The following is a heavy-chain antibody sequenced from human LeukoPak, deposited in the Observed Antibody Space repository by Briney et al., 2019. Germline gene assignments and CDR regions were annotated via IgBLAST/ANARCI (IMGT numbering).Heavy chain of an antibody. CDR1: GGSIISYY. CDR2: IYYSGST. J-gene: IGHJ4*02. Sequence: SETLSLTCTVSGGSIISYYWSWSRQPPGKGLEWIGYIYYSGSTNYNPSLKSRVTISVDTSKNQFSLKLSSVTAADTAVYYCAIHMGSSWYYFDYWGQGTLVTVSS. CDR3: AIHMGSSWYYFDY. D-gene: IGHD6-13*01. V-gene: IGHV4-59*08.